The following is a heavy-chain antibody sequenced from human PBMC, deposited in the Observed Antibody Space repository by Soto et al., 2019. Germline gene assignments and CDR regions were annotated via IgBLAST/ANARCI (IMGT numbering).Heavy chain of an antibody. Sequence: ASVKVSCKASGYTFSSYAMHWVRQAPGQRLEWMGWINAGYGNTKSSQKFQDRVTISRDTSASTAYMELTSLRSEDTAVYYCASPRELSYSYFYFFTLDVWGQGTTVTVSS. CDR1: GYTFSSYA. J-gene: IGHJ6*02. CDR3: ASPRELSYSYFYFFTLDV. CDR2: INAGYGNT. V-gene: IGHV1-3*01. D-gene: IGHD2-21*01.